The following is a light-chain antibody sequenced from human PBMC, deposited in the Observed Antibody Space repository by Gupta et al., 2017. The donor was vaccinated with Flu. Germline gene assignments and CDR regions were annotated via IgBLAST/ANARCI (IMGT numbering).Light chain of an antibody. V-gene: IGKV2-28*01. CDR3: MQALQTHL. CDR1: QSLLHSNGYNY. CDR2: LGS. Sequence: IVMTQSLLSLPVTPGEPASISCRSSQSLLHSNGYNYLDWYLQKPGQSPQLLIHLGSNRASGVPDRFSGSGSGTDFTLKISRVEAEDVGVYYCMQALQTHLFGGGTKVEIK. J-gene: IGKJ4*01.